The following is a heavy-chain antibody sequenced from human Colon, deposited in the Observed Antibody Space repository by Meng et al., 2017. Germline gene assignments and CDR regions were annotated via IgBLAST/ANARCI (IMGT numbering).Heavy chain of an antibody. D-gene: IGHD1-26*01. V-gene: IGHV4-38-2*02. Sequence: SETLSLTCTVSGYSISTGYYWGWIRQPPGKGLEWIASIHHSGTTYYNPSLKSRVTISVDTSKNQFSLKVSSVTAVDTAVYYCARGPAGATPHYFDYWGQGTLVTVSS. J-gene: IGHJ4*02. CDR2: IHHSGTT. CDR1: GYSISTGYY. CDR3: ARGPAGATPHYFDY.